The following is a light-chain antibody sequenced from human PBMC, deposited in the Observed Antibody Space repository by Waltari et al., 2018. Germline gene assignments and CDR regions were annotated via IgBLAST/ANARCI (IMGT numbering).Light chain of an antibody. V-gene: IGKV3-15*01. Sequence: EVVMTQSPATLSVFPGESATLSCRASQTVSSNLAWYQQRPGQAPRLLIFDASTRAPSVPARFSGNGSGTEFTLTIRSLQSEDSAVYYWQQYNRWPPITFRQGTRLEIK. CDR2: DAS. J-gene: IGKJ5*01. CDR3: QQYNRWPPIT. CDR1: QTVSSN.